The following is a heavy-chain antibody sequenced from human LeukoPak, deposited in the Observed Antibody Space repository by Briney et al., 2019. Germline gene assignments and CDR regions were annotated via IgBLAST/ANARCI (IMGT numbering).Heavy chain of an antibody. CDR3: ARHGEYSTDWYYFDY. V-gene: IGHV5-10-1*01. J-gene: IGHJ4*02. CDR1: GYSFTSHW. Sequence: GESLKISCEASGYSFTSHWITWVRQMPGKGLEWMGRIAPSDSYTNYSPSFQGHVTFSADKSISTAYLQWGSLKASDAAMYFCARHGEYSTDWYYFDYWGQGTLVTVSS. D-gene: IGHD6-19*01. CDR2: IAPSDSYT.